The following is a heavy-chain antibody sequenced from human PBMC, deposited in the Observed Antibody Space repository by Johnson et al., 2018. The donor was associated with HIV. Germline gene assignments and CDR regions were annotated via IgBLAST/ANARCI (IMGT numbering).Heavy chain of an antibody. Sequence: QVQLVESGGGLVKPGGSLRLSCTASGFTFNDYYMTWVRQAPGEGLEWVSYISSSGSAIYYADSVKGRFTMSRDNPKNSLYLQINSLRAEDTAVYYCAKGTNGQSWAFDIWGQGTVVTVSS. V-gene: IGHV3-11*04. D-gene: IGHD2-8*01. J-gene: IGHJ3*02. CDR3: AKGTNGQSWAFDI. CDR1: GFTFNDYY. CDR2: ISSSGSAI.